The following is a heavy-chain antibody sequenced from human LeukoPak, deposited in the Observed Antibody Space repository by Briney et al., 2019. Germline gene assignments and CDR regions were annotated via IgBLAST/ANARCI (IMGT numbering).Heavy chain of an antibody. Sequence: GGSLRLSCAASGFTVSSNYMSWVRQAPGKGLEWVSGIYTGGDTYYADSVKDRFTISRDNSKNTLYLQMNSLRAEDTAVYYCARDRYSSGWYGDFDCWGQGTLVTVSS. CDR2: IYTGGDT. J-gene: IGHJ4*02. V-gene: IGHV3-66*01. CDR3: ARDRYSSGWYGDFDC. D-gene: IGHD6-19*01. CDR1: GFTVSSNY.